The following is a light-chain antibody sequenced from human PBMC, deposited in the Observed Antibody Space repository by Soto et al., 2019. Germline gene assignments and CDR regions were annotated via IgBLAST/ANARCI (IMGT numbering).Light chain of an antibody. Sequence: DIQMTQSPSSLSASVGDRVTITFRASQSISSYLNWYQQKPGKAPKLLIYAASSLQSGVPSRFSGSGSGTDFTFTISSLQPEDIATYYCQQYDNLPTFGQGTRLEIK. J-gene: IGKJ5*01. CDR1: QSISSY. CDR2: AAS. V-gene: IGKV1-33*01. CDR3: QQYDNLPT.